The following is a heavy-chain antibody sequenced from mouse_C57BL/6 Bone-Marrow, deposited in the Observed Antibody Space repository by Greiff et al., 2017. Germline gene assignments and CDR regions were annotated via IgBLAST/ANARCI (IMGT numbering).Heavy chain of an antibody. Sequence: VQLQQSGAELVRPGASVKLSCTASGFNIKDDYMHWVKQRPEQGLEWIGWIDPESGDTEYASKFQGKATITADTSSNTAYLQLSSLTSEDTAVYYCTTFGYEDYWGQGTTLTVSS. J-gene: IGHJ2*01. V-gene: IGHV14-4*01. D-gene: IGHD2-2*01. CDR2: IDPESGDT. CDR3: TTFGYEDY. CDR1: GFNIKDDY.